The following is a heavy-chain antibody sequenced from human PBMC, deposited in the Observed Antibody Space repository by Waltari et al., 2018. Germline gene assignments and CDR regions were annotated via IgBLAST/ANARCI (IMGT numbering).Heavy chain of an antibody. V-gene: IGHV3-30*04. CDR2: ISYDGRNK. Sequence: QVQLVESGGGLVQPGRSLRLSCAASGFTFGSYAMHWARQAPGKGLEWVAVISYDGRNKYSDASVKGRFHISRDNSKNTLYLQMNSLRAADTAVYYCARGRSGCDSWGQGTLVTVSS. CDR1: GFTFGSYA. D-gene: IGHD6-19*01. CDR3: ARGRSGCDS. J-gene: IGHJ4*02.